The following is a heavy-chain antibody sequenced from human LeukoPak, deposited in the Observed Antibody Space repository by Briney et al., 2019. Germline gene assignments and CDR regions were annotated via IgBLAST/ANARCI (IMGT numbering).Heavy chain of an antibody. CDR1: GGSISSYY. D-gene: IGHD6-13*01. CDR2: IYYSGST. Sequence: PSETLSLTCTVSGGSISSYYWSWIRQPPGKGLEWIGYIYYSGSTNYNPSLKSRVTISVDTSKNQFSLKLSSVTAADTAVYYCARAGQQLLHIDYWGQGTLVTVSS. J-gene: IGHJ4*02. V-gene: IGHV4-59*12. CDR3: ARAGQQLLHIDY.